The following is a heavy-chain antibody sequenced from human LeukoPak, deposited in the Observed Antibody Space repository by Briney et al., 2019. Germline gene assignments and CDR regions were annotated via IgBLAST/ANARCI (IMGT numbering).Heavy chain of an antibody. D-gene: IGHD6-13*01. J-gene: IGHJ3*01. Sequence: GGSLRLSCAASGFTFSSYAMHWVRQAPGKGLEWVAVISYDGSNKYYADSVKGRFTISRDNSKNTLYLQMNSLRAEDTAVYYCARESRVASGSDAFDVWGQGTKVTVSS. V-gene: IGHV3-30*04. CDR2: ISYDGSNK. CDR3: ARESRVASGSDAFDV. CDR1: GFTFSSYA.